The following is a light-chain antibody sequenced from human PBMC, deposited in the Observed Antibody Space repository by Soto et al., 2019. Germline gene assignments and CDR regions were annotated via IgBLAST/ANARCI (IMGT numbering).Light chain of an antibody. CDR1: QSISNW. CDR2: DAP. J-gene: IGKJ4*01. V-gene: IGKV1-5*01. Sequence: DIQMTQSPSTLSASVGDRVTITCRASQSISNWLAWYQQKPGKDPQLLIFDAPSLESGVPSRFSGSGSGTEFTLTIRSLQPDDFATYYCQQYSSYFVTFGGGTKVDIK. CDR3: QQYSSYFVT.